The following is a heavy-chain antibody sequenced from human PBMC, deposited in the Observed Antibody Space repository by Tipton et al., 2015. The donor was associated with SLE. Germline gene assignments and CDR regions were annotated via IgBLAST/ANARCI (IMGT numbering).Heavy chain of an antibody. Sequence: SLRLSCVASGFSFSSFWMTWVRQAPGKGLEWVANIKQDGSEKYYVDSLKGRFTISRDNAKNSLYLQMSSLRAEDTAVYYCVREGDTAFDYWGQGTRVSSSS. CDR3: VREGDTAFDY. D-gene: IGHD5-18*01. CDR2: IKQDGSEK. V-gene: IGHV3-7*01. J-gene: IGHJ4*02. CDR1: GFSFSSFW.